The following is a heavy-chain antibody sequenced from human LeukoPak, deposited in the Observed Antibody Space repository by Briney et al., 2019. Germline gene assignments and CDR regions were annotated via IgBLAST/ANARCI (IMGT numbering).Heavy chain of an antibody. CDR1: GGSISSYY. CDR3: ARLEGYYGSGSTNWFDP. Sequence: SETLSLTCTVSGGSISSYYWSWIRQPPGKGLEWIGYIHYSGSTNYNPSVKSRVTISVDTSKNPFSLRLSSVTAADTAVYYCARLEGYYGSGSTNWFDPWGQGTLVTVSS. CDR2: IHYSGST. D-gene: IGHD3-10*01. V-gene: IGHV4-59*08. J-gene: IGHJ5*02.